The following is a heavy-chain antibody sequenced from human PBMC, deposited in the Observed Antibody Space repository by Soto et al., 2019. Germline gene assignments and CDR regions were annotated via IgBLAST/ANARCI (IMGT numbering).Heavy chain of an antibody. CDR2: MNPNSGNT. Sequence: ASVKVSCKASGYTFTSYDINWVRQATGQGLEWMGWMNPNSGNTGYAQKFQGRVTMTRNTSISTAYMELSSLRSEDTAAYYCARGDNGVYYYYMDVWGKGTTVTVSS. V-gene: IGHV1-8*01. J-gene: IGHJ6*03. CDR3: ARGDNGVYYYYMDV. CDR1: GYTFTSYD. D-gene: IGHD1-1*01.